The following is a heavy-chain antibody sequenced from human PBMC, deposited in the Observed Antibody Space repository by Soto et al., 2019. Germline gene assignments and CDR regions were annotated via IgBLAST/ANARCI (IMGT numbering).Heavy chain of an antibody. CDR1: GFSLSTSGVG. V-gene: IGHV2-5*02. D-gene: IGHD3-9*01. J-gene: IGHJ5*02. Sequence: SGPTLVNPTQTLTLTCTFSGFSLSTSGVGVGWIRQPPGKALEWLALIYWDDDKRYSPSLKSRLTITKDTSKNQVVLTMTNMDPVDTATYYCAHIRPYYDILTGYINWFDPWGQGTLVTVSS. CDR3: AHIRPYYDILTGYINWFDP. CDR2: IYWDDDK.